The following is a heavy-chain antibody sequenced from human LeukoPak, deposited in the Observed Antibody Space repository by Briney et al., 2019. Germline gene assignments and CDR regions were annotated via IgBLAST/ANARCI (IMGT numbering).Heavy chain of an antibody. Sequence: GGSLRLSCAASGFTVSINHMSWVRQAPGKVLEWVSVIYSGGSTYYADSVKGRFTISRDNSKNTLYLQMNSLRAEDTAVYYCARGLKYSSGWYYFDYWGQGTLVTVSS. D-gene: IGHD6-19*01. J-gene: IGHJ4*02. CDR2: IYSGGST. CDR1: GFTVSINH. V-gene: IGHV3-53*01. CDR3: ARGLKYSSGWYYFDY.